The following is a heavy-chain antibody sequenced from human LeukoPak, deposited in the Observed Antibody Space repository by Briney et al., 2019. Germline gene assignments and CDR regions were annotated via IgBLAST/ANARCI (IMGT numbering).Heavy chain of an antibody. J-gene: IGHJ6*03. CDR1: GGSISSNSYY. V-gene: IGHV4-61*05. D-gene: IGHD2-2*01. Sequence: ASETLSLTCTVSGGSISSNSYYWGWIRQPPGKGLEWIGYIYYSGSTNYNPSLKSRVTISVDTSKNQFSLKLSSVTAADTAVYYCARLSTSTYYYYMGVWGKGTTVTISS. CDR3: ARLSTSTYYYYMGV. CDR2: IYYSGST.